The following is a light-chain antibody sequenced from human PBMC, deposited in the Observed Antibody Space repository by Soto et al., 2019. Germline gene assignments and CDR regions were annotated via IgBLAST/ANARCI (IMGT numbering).Light chain of an antibody. V-gene: IGKV1-39*01. CDR3: QQSYSSPQMYT. J-gene: IGKJ2*01. CDR2: AAS. Sequence: DIQMTQSPSSLSASVGDRVTITCRASQSISNSLNWYQQKPGKAPDLLIYAASNLQSGVPSMFTGSGSGTDFTLTISSLQPEDFTTYYCQQSYSSPQMYTFGQGTKLEIK. CDR1: QSISNS.